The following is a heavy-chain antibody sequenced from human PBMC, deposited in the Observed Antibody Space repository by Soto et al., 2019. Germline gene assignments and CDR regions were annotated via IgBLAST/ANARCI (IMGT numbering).Heavy chain of an antibody. CDR1: GFTFSDHW. Sequence: GGSLRLSCAASGFTFSDHWMIWIRQAPGKGLEWISYITNIDNTEKYADSVRGRFAVSRDNAKKSLYLQMNSLRADDTAVYYCVRRGAAQSLNFWGQGTLVTVSS. J-gene: IGHJ4*02. CDR2: ITNIDNTE. V-gene: IGHV3-11*01. CDR3: VRRGAAQSLNF.